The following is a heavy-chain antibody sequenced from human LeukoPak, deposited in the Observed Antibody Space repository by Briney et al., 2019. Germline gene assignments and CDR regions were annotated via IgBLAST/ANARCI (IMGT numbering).Heavy chain of an antibody. CDR2: FYYRGNT. CDR3: ARKPNYYGLDV. CDR1: GVSVNSDGYY. J-gene: IGHJ6*02. Sequence: SETLSLTCTVSGVSVNSDGYYWSWIRQPPGKTLEWIGHFYYRGNTDYNPSLNSRVTISVDTSKNRFSLKLNSVTAADTAMYYCARKPNYYGLDVWGQGALVTVSS. V-gene: IGHV4-61*03.